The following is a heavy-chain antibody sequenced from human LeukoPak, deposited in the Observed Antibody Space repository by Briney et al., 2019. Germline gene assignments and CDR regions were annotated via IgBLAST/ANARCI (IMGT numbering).Heavy chain of an antibody. Sequence: GASVKVSCKASGGTFSSYAISWVRQAPGQGLEWMGGIIPIFGTANYAQKFQGRVTITTDESTSTAYMELSSLRSEDTAVYYCASGYGEYYYYYMDVWGRGTTVTVSS. CDR2: IIPIFGTA. J-gene: IGHJ6*03. CDR1: GGTFSSYA. CDR3: ASGYGEYYYYYMDV. V-gene: IGHV1-69*05. D-gene: IGHD4-17*01.